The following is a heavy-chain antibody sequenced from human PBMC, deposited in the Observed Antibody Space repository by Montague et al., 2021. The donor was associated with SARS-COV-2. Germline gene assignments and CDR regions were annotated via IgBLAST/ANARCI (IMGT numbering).Heavy chain of an antibody. D-gene: IGHD4-11*01. CDR3: AGKVLTVPADY. J-gene: IGHJ4*02. V-gene: IGHV4-4*02. Sequence: SETLSLTCAVSGVSITSTNWWSLVRHPPGRGLEWFGEISYGRIATYNPPLKGRATTLMDRSRNLFALKLSSVTAADTAVYYCAGKVLTVPADYWGQGTLVTVS. CDR2: ISYGRIA. CDR1: GVSITSTNW.